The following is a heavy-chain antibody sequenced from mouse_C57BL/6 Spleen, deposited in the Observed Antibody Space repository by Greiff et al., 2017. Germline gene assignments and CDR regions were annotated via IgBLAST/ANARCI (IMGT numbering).Heavy chain of an antibody. J-gene: IGHJ2*01. Sequence: VQLKESGPELVKPGASVKISCKASGYAFSSSWMNWVKQRPGKGLEWIGRIYPGDGDTNYNGKFKGKATLTADKSSSTAYMQLSSLTSEDSAVYFCARELTEYYFDYWGQGTTLTVSS. CDR2: IYPGDGDT. CDR1: GYAFSSSW. CDR3: ARELTEYYFDY. D-gene: IGHD2-13*01. V-gene: IGHV1-82*01.